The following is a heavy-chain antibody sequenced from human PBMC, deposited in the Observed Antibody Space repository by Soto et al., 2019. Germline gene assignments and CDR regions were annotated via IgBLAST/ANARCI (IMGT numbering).Heavy chain of an antibody. V-gene: IGHV4-39*02. D-gene: IGHD6-6*01. CDR1: GGSISSSSYY. CDR2: IYYSGST. Sequence: PSETLSLTCTVSGGSISSSSYYWGWIRQPPGKGLEWIGSIYYSGSTYYNPSLKSRVTISVDTSKNQFSLKLSSVTAADTAVYYCARDPRDIAARPDLDYWGQGTLVTVSS. J-gene: IGHJ4*02. CDR3: ARDPRDIAARPDLDY.